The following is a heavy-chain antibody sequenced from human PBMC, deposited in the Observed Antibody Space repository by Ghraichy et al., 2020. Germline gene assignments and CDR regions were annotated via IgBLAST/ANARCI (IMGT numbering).Heavy chain of an antibody. V-gene: IGHV4-39*01. D-gene: IGHD6-13*01. CDR3: ARQVSSSWYPHYYYYYGMDV. CDR1: GGSISSSSYY. Sequence: SETLSLTCTVSGGSISSSSYYWGWIRQPPGKGLEWIGSIYYSGSTYYNPSLKSRVTISVDTSKNQFSLKLSSVTAADTAVYYCARQVSSSWYPHYYYYYGMDVWGQGTTVTVSS. CDR2: IYYSGST. J-gene: IGHJ6*02.